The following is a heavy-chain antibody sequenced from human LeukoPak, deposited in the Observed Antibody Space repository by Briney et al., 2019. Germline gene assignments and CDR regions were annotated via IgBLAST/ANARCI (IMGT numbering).Heavy chain of an antibody. V-gene: IGHV3-7*01. D-gene: IGHD6-6*01. Sequence: GGSLRLSCAASGFTFSSYSMSWVRQAPGKGLEWVANIKQGGGEKYYVDSVKGRFTISRDNAKNSVYLEMNSLRAEDTAVYYCARVSSSMGGAADYWGQGTLVTVSS. J-gene: IGHJ4*02. CDR2: IKQGGGEK. CDR1: GFTFSSYS. CDR3: ARVSSSMGGAADY.